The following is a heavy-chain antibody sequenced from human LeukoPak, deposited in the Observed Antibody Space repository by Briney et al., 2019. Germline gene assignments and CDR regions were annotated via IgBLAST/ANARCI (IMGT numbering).Heavy chain of an antibody. Sequence: PGGSLRLSCAASGFTFSSYSMNWVRQAPGRGLEWVSAISGSGGSTYYADSVKGRFTISRDNSKNTLYLQMNSLRAEDTAVYYCARDAAAGPRWAFDIWGQGAMVTVSS. CDR3: ARDAAAGPRWAFDI. CDR2: ISGSGGST. J-gene: IGHJ3*02. D-gene: IGHD6-13*01. CDR1: GFTFSSYS. V-gene: IGHV3-23*01.